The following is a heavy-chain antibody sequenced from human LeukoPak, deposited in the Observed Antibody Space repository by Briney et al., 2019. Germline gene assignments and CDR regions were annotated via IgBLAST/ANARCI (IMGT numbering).Heavy chain of an antibody. CDR2: IYYSGST. Sequence: SETPSLTCTVSGGSTSSYYWSWIRQPPGKGLEWIGYIYYSGSTNYNPSLKSRVTISVDTSKNQFSLKLSSVTAADTAVYYCARGATSSSWNWFDPWGQGTLVTVSS. D-gene: IGHD6-13*01. CDR3: ARGATSSSWNWFDP. J-gene: IGHJ5*02. CDR1: GGSTSSYY. V-gene: IGHV4-59*01.